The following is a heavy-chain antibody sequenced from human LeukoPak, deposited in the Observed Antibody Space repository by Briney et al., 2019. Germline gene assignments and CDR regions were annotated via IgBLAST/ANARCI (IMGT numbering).Heavy chain of an antibody. CDR2: INPNIGGT. D-gene: IGHD3-22*01. J-gene: IGHJ6*02. CDR1: GYTSTGFY. Sequence: GASVNVSCKVSGYTSTGFYIHWVRQAAGHGLGWMGWINPNIGGTNYAQKFQGRVTMTSDTTISTAYMELSRLRSDDTAVYYCARDYDSSGYYGAWYYYGMDVWGQGTTVTVSS. CDR3: ARDYDSSGYYGAWYYYGMDV. V-gene: IGHV1-2*02.